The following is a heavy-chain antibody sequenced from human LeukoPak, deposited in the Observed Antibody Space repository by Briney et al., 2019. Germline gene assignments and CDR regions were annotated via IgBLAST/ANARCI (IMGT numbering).Heavy chain of an antibody. Sequence: GSLRLSCAAAGFTFSSYWMSWIRQPPGKGLEWIGEINHSGSTNYNPSLKSRVTISVDTSKNQFSLKLSSVTAADTAVYYCARGVMVRGVIITFWFDPWGQGTLVTVSS. CDR2: INHSGST. D-gene: IGHD3-10*01. J-gene: IGHJ5*02. CDR1: GFTFSSYW. CDR3: ARGVMVRGVIITFWFDP. V-gene: IGHV4-34*01.